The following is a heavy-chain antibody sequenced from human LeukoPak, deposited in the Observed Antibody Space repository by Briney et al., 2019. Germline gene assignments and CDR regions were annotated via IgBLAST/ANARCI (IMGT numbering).Heavy chain of an antibody. J-gene: IGHJ4*02. CDR2: IRYDGSNK. V-gene: IGHV3-30*02. CDR3: AKDDCSGGSCYSHALYY. Sequence: GGSLRLSCAASGFTFSSYGMHWVRQAPGKGLEWVAFIRYDGSNKYYADSVKGRFTISRDNSKNTLYLQMNSLRAEDTAVYYCAKDDCSGGSCYSHALYYWGQGTLVTVSS. CDR1: GFTFSSYG. D-gene: IGHD2-15*01.